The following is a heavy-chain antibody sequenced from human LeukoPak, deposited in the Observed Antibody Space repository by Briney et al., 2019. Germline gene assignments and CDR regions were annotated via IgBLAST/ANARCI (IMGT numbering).Heavy chain of an antibody. D-gene: IGHD5-18*01. CDR3: ARPSSSGLPNTSWFDP. Sequence: PSETLSLTCTVSGGSISSYYWSWIRQPPGKGLEWIGYIYTSGSTNHNPSLKSRVTISVDTSKNQFSLKLSSVTAADTAVYYCARPSSSGLPNTSWFDPWGQGTLVTVSS. J-gene: IGHJ5*02. V-gene: IGHV4-4*09. CDR1: GGSISSYY. CDR2: IYTSGST.